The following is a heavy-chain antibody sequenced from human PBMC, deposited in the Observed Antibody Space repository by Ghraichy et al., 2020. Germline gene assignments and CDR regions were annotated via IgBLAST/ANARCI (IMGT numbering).Heavy chain of an antibody. J-gene: IGHJ4*02. CDR2: ISGSGGST. CDR1: GFTFSSYA. CDR3: AKRGIQLWSKHPWVYYFDY. V-gene: IGHV3-23*01. Sequence: GGSLRLSCAASGFTFSSYAMSWVRQAPGKGLEWVSAISGSGGSTYYADSVKGRFTISRDNSKNTLYLQMNSLRAEDTAVYYCAKRGIQLWSKHPWVYYFDYWGQGTLVTVSS. D-gene: IGHD5-18*01.